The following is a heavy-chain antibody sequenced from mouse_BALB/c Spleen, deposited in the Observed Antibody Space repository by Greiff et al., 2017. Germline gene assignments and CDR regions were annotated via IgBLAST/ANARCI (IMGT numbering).Heavy chain of an antibody. CDR3: ARGIYDGYYCAMDY. V-gene: IGHV5-4*02. J-gene: IGHJ4*01. Sequence: EVQGVESGGGLVKPGGSLKLSCAASGFTFSDYYMYWVRQTPEKRLEWVATISDGGSYTYYPDSVKGRFTISRDNAKNNLYLQMSSLKSEDTAMYYCARGIYDGYYCAMDYWGQGTSGTVSS. D-gene: IGHD2-3*01. CDR1: GFTFSDYY. CDR2: ISDGGSYT.